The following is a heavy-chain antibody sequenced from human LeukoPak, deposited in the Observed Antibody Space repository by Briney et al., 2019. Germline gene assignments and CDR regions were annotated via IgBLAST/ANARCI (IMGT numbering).Heavy chain of an antibody. Sequence: WGSLRLSCAASGFTFSSYGMSWVRQAPGKALEWVSAISGSGDRTYYADSVKGRFTISRDNSKNTLYLQMNSLRAEDTAVYYCARDGPRSVSSSSYFDYWGQGTLVTVSS. CDR3: ARDGPRSVSSSSYFDY. J-gene: IGHJ4*02. CDR1: GFTFSSYG. CDR2: ISGSGDRT. V-gene: IGHV3-23*01. D-gene: IGHD6-13*01.